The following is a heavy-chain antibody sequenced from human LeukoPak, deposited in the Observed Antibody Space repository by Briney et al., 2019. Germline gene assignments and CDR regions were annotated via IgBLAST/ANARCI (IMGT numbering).Heavy chain of an antibody. CDR1: GFTFSSYW. V-gene: IGHV3-74*01. Sequence: SGGSLRLSRAASGFTFSSYWMHWVRQVPGKGLVWVSRINSDGSGTTYADSVKGRFTISRDNPKNTLYLQMNSLRAEDTAVYYCARETDSSGYYIDYWGQGTLVTVSS. CDR2: INSDGSGT. CDR3: ARETDSSGYYIDY. D-gene: IGHD3-22*01. J-gene: IGHJ4*02.